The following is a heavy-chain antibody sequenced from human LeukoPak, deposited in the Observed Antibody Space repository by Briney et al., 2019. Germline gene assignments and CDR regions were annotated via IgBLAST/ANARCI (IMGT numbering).Heavy chain of an antibody. D-gene: IGHD5-18*01. J-gene: IGHJ4*02. Sequence: TTSETLSLTCTVSGGSISSDIYYWGWIRQPPGKGLEWIGEINHSGSTNYNPSLKSRVTISVDTSKNQFSLKLSSVTAADTAVYYCARGGIWIQLWLPAFGFDYWGQGTLVTVSS. CDR1: GGSISSDIYY. CDR2: INHSGST. V-gene: IGHV4-39*07. CDR3: ARGGIWIQLWLPAFGFDY.